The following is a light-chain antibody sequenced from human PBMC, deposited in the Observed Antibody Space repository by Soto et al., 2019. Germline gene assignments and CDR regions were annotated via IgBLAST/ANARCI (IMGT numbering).Light chain of an antibody. CDR2: DDS. J-gene: IGLJ1*01. Sequence: SYELTQPPSVSVAPGQTARITWGGNIIGSKSVHWYQQKPGQAPGLVVYDDSDRPSGIPERFSGSNSGIPATLTISRVVAGDEAEYYCQVWHSSSDHYVFATGTKVTVL. V-gene: IGLV3-21*02. CDR1: IIGSKS. CDR3: QVWHSSSDHYV.